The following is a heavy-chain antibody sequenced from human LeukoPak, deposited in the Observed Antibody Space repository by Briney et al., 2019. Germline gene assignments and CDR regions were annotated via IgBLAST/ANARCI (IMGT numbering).Heavy chain of an antibody. J-gene: IGHJ4*02. V-gene: IGHV3-23*01. CDR3: AKAGAVVVVAAKYFDY. Sequence: GGSLRLSCAASGFTFSSYAMSWVRQAPGKGLEWVSAISGSGGSTYSADSVKGRFTISRDNSKNTLYLQMNSLRAEDTAVYYCAKAGAVVVVAAKYFDYWGQGTLVTVSS. D-gene: IGHD2-15*01. CDR2: ISGSGGST. CDR1: GFTFSSYA.